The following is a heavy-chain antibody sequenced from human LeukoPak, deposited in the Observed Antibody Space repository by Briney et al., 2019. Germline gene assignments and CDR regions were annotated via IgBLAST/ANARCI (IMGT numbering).Heavy chain of an antibody. V-gene: IGHV3-7*03. Sequence: GGSLRLSCAVSGFTFSGFWMSWSRQAPGKGLEWVANIKQDGSEKYYVDSVKGRFTISRDNAKNSLYLQMNSLRAEDTAVYYCARGSTVDYWGQGTLVTVSS. CDR3: ARGSTVDY. CDR1: GFTFSGFW. J-gene: IGHJ4*02. D-gene: IGHD5/OR15-5a*01. CDR2: IKQDGSEK.